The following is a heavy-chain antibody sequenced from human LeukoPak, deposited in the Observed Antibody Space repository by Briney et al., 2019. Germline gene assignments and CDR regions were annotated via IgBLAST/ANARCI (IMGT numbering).Heavy chain of an antibody. D-gene: IGHD1-26*01. Sequence: GGSLRLSCAASGFTFGSYGMHWVRQAPGKGLEWVAVIWYDGSNKYYADSVKGRFTISRDNSKNTLYLQMNSLRDGDTAVYYCARGGVGATTMPDWYFDLWGRGTLVTVSS. J-gene: IGHJ2*01. V-gene: IGHV3-33*01. CDR3: ARGGVGATTMPDWYFDL. CDR1: GFTFGSYG. CDR2: IWYDGSNK.